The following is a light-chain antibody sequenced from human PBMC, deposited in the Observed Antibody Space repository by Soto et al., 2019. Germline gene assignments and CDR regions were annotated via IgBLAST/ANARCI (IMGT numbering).Light chain of an antibody. CDR3: QQYNNWPWT. CDR2: GAS. Sequence: EIVMTQSPATLSVSPGGRATLSCRASQSISDTLAWYQQKPGQAPRLLIHGASTRAPGFPARFSGSGSGTDFTLTISSLQSEDFAVYYCQQYNNWPWTFGQGNKVEIK. V-gene: IGKV3-15*01. CDR1: QSISDT. J-gene: IGKJ1*01.